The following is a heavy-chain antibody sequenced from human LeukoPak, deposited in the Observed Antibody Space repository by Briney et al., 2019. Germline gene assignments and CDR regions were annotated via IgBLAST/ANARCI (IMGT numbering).Heavy chain of an antibody. Sequence: GGSLRLSCAASGFTFSSFVMHWVRQAPGKGLEWVAVISSDGINKYYGVSVMGRFTISRDNSKNTLFLQMNSLRAEDTAVYYCAKDGGYYDFWSGYRFDPWGQGTLVTVSS. CDR3: AKDGGYYDFWSGYRFDP. CDR1: GFTFSSFV. CDR2: ISSDGINK. D-gene: IGHD3-3*01. J-gene: IGHJ5*02. V-gene: IGHV3-30*18.